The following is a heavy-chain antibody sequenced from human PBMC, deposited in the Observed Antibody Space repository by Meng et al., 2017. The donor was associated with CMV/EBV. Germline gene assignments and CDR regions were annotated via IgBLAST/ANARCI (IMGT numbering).Heavy chain of an antibody. D-gene: IGHD1-20*01. CDR1: GYTFTGYY. Sequence: QVELVQSGAEVKKPGASVKVSCKASGYTFTGYYMHWVRQAPGQGLEWMGWINPNSGGTNYAQKFQGRVTITADESTSTAYMELSSLRSEDTAVYYCAREGNNWNDVPFDYWGQGTLVTVSS. CDR2: INPNSGGT. CDR3: AREGNNWNDVPFDY. J-gene: IGHJ4*02. V-gene: IGHV1-2*02.